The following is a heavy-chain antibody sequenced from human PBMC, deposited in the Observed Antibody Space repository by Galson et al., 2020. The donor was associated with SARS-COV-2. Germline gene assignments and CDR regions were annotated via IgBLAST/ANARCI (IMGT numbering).Heavy chain of an antibody. CDR3: ARGGGGYDSTNPYYYYYGMDV. D-gene: IGHD5-12*01. J-gene: IGHJ6*02. Sequence: ETSETLSLTCTVSGGSISSYYWSWIRQPPGKGLEWIGYIYYSGSTNYNPSLKSRVTISVDTSKNQFSLKLSSVTAADTAVYYCARGGGGYDSTNPYYYYYGMDVWGQGTTVTVSS. CDR1: GGSISSYY. CDR2: IYYSGST. V-gene: IGHV4-59*01.